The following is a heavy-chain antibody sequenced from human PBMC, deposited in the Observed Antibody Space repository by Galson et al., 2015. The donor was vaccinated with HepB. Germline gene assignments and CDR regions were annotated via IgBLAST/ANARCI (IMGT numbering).Heavy chain of an antibody. CDR2: ISSSGSSK. J-gene: IGHJ4*02. CDR1: GFTFSSYS. Sequence: SLRLSCAASGFTFSSYSMNWVRQAPGWGLEWVSYISSSGSSKTYADSVEGRFTISRDNVKNLLYLQMNSLRAEDTALYYCARRGGRRDEDNWGQGTLVTVSS. D-gene: IGHD5-24*01. V-gene: IGHV3-48*01. CDR3: ARRGGRRDEDN.